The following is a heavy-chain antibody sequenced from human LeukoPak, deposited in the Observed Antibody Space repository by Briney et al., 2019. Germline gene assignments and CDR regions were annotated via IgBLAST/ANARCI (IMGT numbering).Heavy chain of an antibody. V-gene: IGHV4-30-4*07. CDR2: IYYGGST. J-gene: IGHJ4*02. CDR3: ARGCSGGSCYTLFDY. CDR1: GGSISSGGYS. Sequence: SETLSLTCAVSGGSISSGGYSWSWIRQPPGKGLEWIGYIYYGGSTYYNPSLKSRVTISVDTSKNQFSLKLSSVTAADTAVYYCARGCSGGSCYTLFDYWGQGTLVTVSS. D-gene: IGHD2-15*01.